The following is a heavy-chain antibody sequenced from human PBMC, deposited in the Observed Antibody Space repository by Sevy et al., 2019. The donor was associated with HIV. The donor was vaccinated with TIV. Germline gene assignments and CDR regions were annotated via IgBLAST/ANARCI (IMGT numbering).Heavy chain of an antibody. CDR3: ARGGRFSSDAFDI. Sequence: GGSLRLSCAASGFTFSSYWMHWVRQGPGKGLEWVSRIKSDGGSTNYADSVKGRFTISRDNAKKTLYLQTNSLRAEDTAVYYCARGGRFSSDAFDIWGQGTMVTVSS. V-gene: IGHV3-74*01. CDR2: IKSDGGST. CDR1: GFTFSSYW. J-gene: IGHJ3*02. D-gene: IGHD3-3*01.